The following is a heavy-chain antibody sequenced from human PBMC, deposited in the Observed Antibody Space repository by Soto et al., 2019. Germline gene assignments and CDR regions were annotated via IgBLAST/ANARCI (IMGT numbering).Heavy chain of an antibody. J-gene: IGHJ4*02. CDR2: IYYSGRT. CDR3: ARVGGDDLRDSGGFDY. D-gene: IGHD2-21*02. CDR1: GGSIRDYF. V-gene: IGHV4-59*01. Sequence: PSETLSLTCTVSGGSIRDYFWTWIRQPPGKGLEWIGYIYYSGRTNYNPSLKSRVSISVDTSKNHFSLQLSSVTAADTAVYYCARVGGDDLRDSGGFDYWGQGTLVTVSS.